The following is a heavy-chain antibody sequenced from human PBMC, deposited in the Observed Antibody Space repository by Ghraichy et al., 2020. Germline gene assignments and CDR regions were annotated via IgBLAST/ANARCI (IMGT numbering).Heavy chain of an antibody. J-gene: IGHJ4*02. Sequence: GGSLRLSCAASGFTFSSYAMSWVRQAPGKGLEWVSAISGSGGSTYYADSVKGRFTISRDNSKNTLYLQMNSLRAEDTAVYYCAKDSRGDSSGWYDYWGQGTLVTVSS. D-gene: IGHD6-19*01. CDR1: GFTFSSYA. V-gene: IGHV3-23*01. CDR2: ISGSGGST. CDR3: AKDSRGDSSGWYDY.